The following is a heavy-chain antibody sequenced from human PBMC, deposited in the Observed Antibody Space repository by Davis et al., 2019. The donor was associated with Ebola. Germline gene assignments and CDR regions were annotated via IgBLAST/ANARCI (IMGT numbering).Heavy chain of an antibody. Sequence: SETLSLTCTVSGGSISSSSYYWGWIRQPPGKGLEWIGSIYYSGSTYYNPSLKSRVAISVDTSKNQFSLKLTSVTTADTAVYYCAYTSLAVATNRYYYFGMDVWGQGTAVTVPS. V-gene: IGHV4-39*07. D-gene: IGHD5-12*01. J-gene: IGHJ6*02. CDR1: GGSISSSSYY. CDR2: IYYSGST. CDR3: AYTSLAVATNRYYYFGMDV.